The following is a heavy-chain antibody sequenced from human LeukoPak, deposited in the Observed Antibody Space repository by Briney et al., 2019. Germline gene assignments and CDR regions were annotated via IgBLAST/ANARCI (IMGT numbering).Heavy chain of an antibody. J-gene: IGHJ4*02. V-gene: IGHV4-39*01. CDR1: GGSISSSNFH. CDR2: VSYGGST. Sequence: PSETLSLTCIVSGGSISSSNFHWGWIRQPPGKGLEWIASVSYGGSTYYNLSLKSRVTISVDTSKTQFSLKLSSVTAADTAVYFCARALTTLTYEGYWGQGTLVTVSS. CDR3: ARALTTLTYEGY. D-gene: IGHD1-1*01.